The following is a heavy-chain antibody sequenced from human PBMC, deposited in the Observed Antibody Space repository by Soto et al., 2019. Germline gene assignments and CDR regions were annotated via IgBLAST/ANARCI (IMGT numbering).Heavy chain of an antibody. CDR3: AQIGGDSYGWGCY. J-gene: IGHJ4*02. Sequence: QITLKESGPTLVTPTQTLTLTCTFSGFSLSTSGVGVGWIRQPTGKALEWLALLYWDDDKRYSPSLKSRLTITKDTAKTHVVLTTTYRDPVDTATYYCAQIGGDSYGWGCYGGQGNLVTVAS. CDR2: LYWDDDK. CDR1: GFSLSTSGVG. V-gene: IGHV2-5*02. D-gene: IGHD5-18*01.